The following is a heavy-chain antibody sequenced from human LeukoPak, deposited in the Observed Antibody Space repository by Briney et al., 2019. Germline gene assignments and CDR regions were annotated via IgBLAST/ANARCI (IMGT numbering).Heavy chain of an antibody. CDR3: ARGDGDGPARRAFDI. D-gene: IGHD7-27*01. V-gene: IGHV1-2*02. J-gene: IGHJ3*02. CDR1: GYTFTGYY. CDR2: INPTSGDT. Sequence: ASVKVSCKASGYTFTGYYMHWVRQAPGHGLEWMGWINPTSGDTNYVQNFQGRVIMTRDTSISTAYMELSRVRSDDTAVYYCARGDGDGPARRAFDIWGQGTMVTVSS.